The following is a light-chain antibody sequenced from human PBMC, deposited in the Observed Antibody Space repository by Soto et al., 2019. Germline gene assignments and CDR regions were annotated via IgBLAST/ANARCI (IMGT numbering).Light chain of an antibody. CDR2: AAS. CDR3: QQYNNWPLT. CDR1: QSFSSN. Sequence: IVLTQSPGTLSLSPGERATLSCRASQSFSSNYSAWYQQKPGQAPRLLFYAASTRATGLPARFSGSGSGTEFTLTISSLQSEDFAVYSCQQYNNWPLTFGQGTKVDIK. J-gene: IGKJ1*01. V-gene: IGKV3-15*01.